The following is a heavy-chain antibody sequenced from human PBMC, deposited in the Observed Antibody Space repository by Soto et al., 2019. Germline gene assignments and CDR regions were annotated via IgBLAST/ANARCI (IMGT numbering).Heavy chain of an antibody. CDR1: GFTFSSSN. J-gene: IGHJ4*02. CDR3: ARAPGESGRYYGLFDY. Sequence: EVRLVESGGGLVQPGGSLRLSCEASGFTFSSSNLNWVRQAPGKGLEWVSYISFSSGNIYYADSVKGRFTISRDNAKNSLYLQMNSLRDEDTAVYYCARAPGESGRYYGLFDYWGQGTLVTVSS. CDR2: ISFSSGNI. D-gene: IGHD1-26*01. V-gene: IGHV3-48*02.